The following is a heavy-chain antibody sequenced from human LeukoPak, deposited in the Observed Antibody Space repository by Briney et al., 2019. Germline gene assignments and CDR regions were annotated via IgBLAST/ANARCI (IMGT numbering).Heavy chain of an antibody. J-gene: IGHJ4*02. V-gene: IGHV3-11*01. D-gene: IGHD3-22*01. Sequence: GGSLRLSCAASGFTFSDYYMSWIRQAPGKGLEWVSYISSSGSTIYYADSGKGRFTISRDNSKNTLYLQMNSVRAEDTAVYYCAKSMIVAGVPYYFDYWGQGTLVTVSS. CDR1: GFTFSDYY. CDR3: AKSMIVAGVPYYFDY. CDR2: ISSSGSTI.